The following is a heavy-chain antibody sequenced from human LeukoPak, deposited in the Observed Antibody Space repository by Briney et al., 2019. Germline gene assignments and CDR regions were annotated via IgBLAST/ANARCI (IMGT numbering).Heavy chain of an antibody. Sequence: SETLSLTCAVSGYSISSGYYWGWIRQPPGKRLEWIGSIYHSGSTYYNPSLKSRVTISVDTSKNQFSLKLSSVTAADTAVYYCARHFIGYSSSWLPYYFDYWGQGTLVTVSS. CDR2: IYHSGST. CDR1: GYSISSGYY. D-gene: IGHD6-13*01. J-gene: IGHJ4*02. CDR3: ARHFIGYSSSWLPYYFDY. V-gene: IGHV4-38-2*01.